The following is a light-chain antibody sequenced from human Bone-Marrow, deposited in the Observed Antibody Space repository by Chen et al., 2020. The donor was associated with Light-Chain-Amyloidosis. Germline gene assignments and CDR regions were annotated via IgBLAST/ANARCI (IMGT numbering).Light chain of an antibody. CDR3: QSADSSGTYEVI. CDR1: DLPTKY. J-gene: IGLJ2*01. Sequence: SYELTQPPSVSVSPGQTARIPCSGDDLPTKYAYWYQQEPGQAPVLVIHRDTERPSGISERFSGSSSGTTATLTIRGVQAEDEADYHCQSADSSGTYEVIFGGGTKLTVL. CDR2: RDT. V-gene: IGLV3-25*03.